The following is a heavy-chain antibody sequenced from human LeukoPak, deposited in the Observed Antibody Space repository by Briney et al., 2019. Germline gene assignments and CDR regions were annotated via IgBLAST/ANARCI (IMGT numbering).Heavy chain of an antibody. CDR1: GGSFSGYY. CDR3: ARVLRSGSPFGY. J-gene: IGHJ4*02. CDR2: INHSGST. D-gene: IGHD3-10*01. V-gene: IGHV4-34*01. Sequence: ASETLSLTCAVYGGSFSGYYWSWIRQPPGKGLEWIGEINHSGSTNYNPSLKSRVTISVDTSKNQFSLKLSSVTAADTAVYYCARVLRSGSPFGYWGQGTLVTVSS.